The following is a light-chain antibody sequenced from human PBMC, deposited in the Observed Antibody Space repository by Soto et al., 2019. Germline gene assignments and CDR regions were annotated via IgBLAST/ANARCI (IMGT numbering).Light chain of an antibody. Sequence: DIVMTQSPDSLAVSLGERATINCKSSQSVLLTSNTKNYLAWYQQQPGQPPKVLISWASTRESGVPDRFSGSGSVTDFTLTITSLQAEDVAVYYCQQYYTTLTFGGGTNVEIK. CDR1: QSVLLTSNTKNY. CDR2: WAS. CDR3: QQYYTTLT. J-gene: IGKJ4*01. V-gene: IGKV4-1*01.